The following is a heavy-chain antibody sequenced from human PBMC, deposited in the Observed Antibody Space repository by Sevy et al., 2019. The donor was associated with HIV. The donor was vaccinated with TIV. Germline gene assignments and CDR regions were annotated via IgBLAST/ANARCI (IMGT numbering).Heavy chain of an antibody. J-gene: IGHJ4*02. CDR2: INTDGKII. CDR1: GFTFTSDY. V-gene: IGHV3-74*01. Sequence: GGSLRLSCAASGFTFTSDYMHWVRQPPGKGLVWVSHINTDGKIIRYADSVKGRFTTSRDNAKNTLYLQVNSLRAEDTAVYYCARGSRGTFGSWGQGTLVTVSS. CDR3: ARGSRGTFGS. D-gene: IGHD1-26*01.